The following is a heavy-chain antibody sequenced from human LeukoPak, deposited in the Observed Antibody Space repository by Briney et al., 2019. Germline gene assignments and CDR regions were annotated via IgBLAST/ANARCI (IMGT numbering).Heavy chain of an antibody. CDR1: GGSISSYY. Sequence: PSETLSLTCTVSGGSISSYYWSWIRQPPGKGLEWIGYIYYSGSTNYNPSLKSRVTISVDTSKNQFSLKLSSATAADTAVYYCARVNSRGSGSYYKNRGPPSWGQGTLVTVSS. V-gene: IGHV4-59*01. CDR2: IYYSGST. J-gene: IGHJ4*02. D-gene: IGHD3-10*01. CDR3: ARVNSRGSGSYYKNRGPPS.